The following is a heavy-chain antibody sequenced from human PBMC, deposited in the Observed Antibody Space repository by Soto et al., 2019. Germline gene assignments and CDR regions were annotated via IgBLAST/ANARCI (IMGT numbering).Heavy chain of an antibody. V-gene: IGHV5-10-1*01. Sequence: GESLTISCQGSGYSFTSYSTSWVRQMPGKGLEWMGRIDPSDSYTNYSPSFQGHVTISADKSISTAYLQWSSLKASDTAMYYCASSPRGYCSSTSCRELGKHYGMDVWGQGTTVTVSS. D-gene: IGHD2-2*01. J-gene: IGHJ6*02. CDR1: GYSFTSYS. CDR2: IDPSDSYT. CDR3: ASSPRGYCSSTSCRELGKHYGMDV.